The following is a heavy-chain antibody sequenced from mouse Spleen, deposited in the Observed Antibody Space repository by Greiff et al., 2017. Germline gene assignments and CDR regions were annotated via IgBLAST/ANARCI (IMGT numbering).Heavy chain of an antibody. CDR3: ARPGDVDYYAMDY. Sequence: EVMLVESGGGLVKLGGSLKLSCAASGFTFSDYGMHWVRQAPEQGLEWVAYISSGSSSIYYADTVKGRFTISRDNAKNTLFLQMTSLRSEDTAMYYCARPGDVDYYAMDYWGQGTSVTVSS. V-gene: IGHV5-17*01. CDR2: ISSGSSSI. CDR1: GFTFSDYG. J-gene: IGHJ4*01.